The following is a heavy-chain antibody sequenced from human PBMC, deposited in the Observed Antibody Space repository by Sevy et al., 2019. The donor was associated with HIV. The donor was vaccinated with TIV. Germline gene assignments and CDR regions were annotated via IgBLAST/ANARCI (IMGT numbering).Heavy chain of an antibody. Sequence: GGSLRLSCAASGFSFSSYAMLWVRQAPGKGLDWVALILNDGSNKYYADSVKGRFTISSDNAKNTLYLQMNSLRPEDTAVYYCARDGLGGFAQTLDVWGQGTTVTVSS. CDR2: ILNDGSNK. CDR1: GFSFSSYA. D-gene: IGHD3-16*01. V-gene: IGHV3-30*04. CDR3: ARDGLGGFAQTLDV. J-gene: IGHJ6*02.